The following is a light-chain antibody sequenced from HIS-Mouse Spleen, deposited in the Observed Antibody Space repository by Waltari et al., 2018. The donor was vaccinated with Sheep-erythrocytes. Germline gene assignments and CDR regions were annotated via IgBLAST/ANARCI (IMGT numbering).Light chain of an antibody. J-gene: IGLJ3*02. Sequence: SYELTQPPSVSVSPGQTARITCPGAAFPTQYAYWYQPKPGQAPVLVIYKDSGRPSGVSNRFSGSKSGNTASLTISGLQAEDEADYYCCSYAGSSTPWVFGGGTKLTVL. CDR3: CSYAGSSTPWV. CDR1: AFPTQY. V-gene: IGLV3-25*03. CDR2: KDS.